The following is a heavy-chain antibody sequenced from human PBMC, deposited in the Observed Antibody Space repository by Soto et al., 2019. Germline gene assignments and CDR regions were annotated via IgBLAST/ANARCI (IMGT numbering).Heavy chain of an antibody. J-gene: IGHJ2*01. CDR2: IYGAGST. CDR3: AIAREEEGRSACILVFAF. Sequence: VHKTPGKGLQWVSVIYGAGSTYYANSVKGRFTISRDISTNMVYLQMSSLADEDTAVYYCAIAREEEGRSACILVFAFWG. V-gene: IGHV3-53*01.